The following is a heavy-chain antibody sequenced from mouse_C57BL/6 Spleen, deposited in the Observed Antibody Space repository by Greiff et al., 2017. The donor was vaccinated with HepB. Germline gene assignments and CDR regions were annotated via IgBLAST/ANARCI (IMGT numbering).Heavy chain of an antibody. D-gene: IGHD3-1*01. J-gene: IGHJ4*01. CDR3: ASESGTNYAMDY. CDR2: INPYNGGT. Sequence: EVQLQQSGPVLVKPGASVKMSCKASGYTFTDYYMNWVKQSHGKSLEWIGVINPYNGGTSYNQKFKGKATLTVDKSSSTAYMELNSLTSEDSAVYYCASESGTNYAMDYWGQGTSATVSS. CDR1: GYTFTDYY. V-gene: IGHV1-19*01.